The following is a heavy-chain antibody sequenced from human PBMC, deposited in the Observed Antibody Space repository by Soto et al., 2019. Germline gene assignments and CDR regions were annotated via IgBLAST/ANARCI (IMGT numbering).Heavy chain of an antibody. Sequence: EVPLLESGGGLVQPGGSLRLSCAASGFTFRSYAMNWVRQAPGKGLEWVSTISGSGGSTYYADSVKGRFTISRDNSKNTLYLQMNSLRAEDTAVYYCATDGAYGSGSYSDHWGQGTLVTVSS. CDR3: ATDGAYGSGSYSDH. CDR1: GFTFRSYA. CDR2: ISGSGGST. V-gene: IGHV3-23*01. D-gene: IGHD3-10*01. J-gene: IGHJ5*02.